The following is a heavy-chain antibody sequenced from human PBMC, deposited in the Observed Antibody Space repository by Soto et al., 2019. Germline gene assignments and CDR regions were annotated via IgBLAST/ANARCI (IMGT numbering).Heavy chain of an antibody. CDR1: GGSISSYY. D-gene: IGHD3-10*01. V-gene: IGHV4-59*04. J-gene: IGHJ6*02. Sequence: PSETLSLTCTVSGGSISSYYWSWIRQPPGKGLEWIGYIYHSGSTYYNPSLKSRVTISVDRSKNQFSLKLSSVTAADTAVYYCVGLWVTNDTRYYYYYGMDVWGQGTTVTVSS. CDR3: VGLWVTNDTRYYYYYGMDV. CDR2: IYHSGST.